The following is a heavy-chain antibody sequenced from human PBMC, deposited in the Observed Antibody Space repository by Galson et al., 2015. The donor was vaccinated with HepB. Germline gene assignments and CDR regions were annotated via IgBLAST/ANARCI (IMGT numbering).Heavy chain of an antibody. CDR3: AKVKGAYCSSTSCQYFDY. CDR1: GFTFSSYG. D-gene: IGHD2-2*01. J-gene: IGHJ4*02. V-gene: IGHV3-30*18. CDR2: ISYDGSNK. Sequence: SLRLSCAASGFTFSSYGMHWVRQAPGKGLEWVAVISYDGSNKYCADSVKGRFTISRDNSKNTLYLQMDSLRAEDTAVYYCAKVKGAYCSSTSCQYFDYWGQGTLVTVSS.